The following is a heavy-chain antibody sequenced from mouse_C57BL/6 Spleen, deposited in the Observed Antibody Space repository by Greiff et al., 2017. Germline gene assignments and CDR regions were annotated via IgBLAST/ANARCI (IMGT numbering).Heavy chain of an antibody. Sequence: VQLQQSGAELMKPGASVKLSCKASGYTFTSYGISWVKQRTGQGLEWIGEIYPRSGNTYYNEKFKGKATLTADKSSSTAYMELRSLTSEDSAVYFCASHGNYEAMDYWGQGTSVTVSS. J-gene: IGHJ4*01. CDR1: GYTFTSYG. CDR2: IYPRSGNT. V-gene: IGHV1-81*01. CDR3: ASHGNYEAMDY. D-gene: IGHD2-1*01.